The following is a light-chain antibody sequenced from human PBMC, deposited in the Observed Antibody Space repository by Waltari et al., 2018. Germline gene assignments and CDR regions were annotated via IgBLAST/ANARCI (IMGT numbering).Light chain of an antibody. CDR2: GAS. J-gene: IGKJ1*01. Sequence: EIVLTQSPGTLSLSPGERATRPCRASQSVSRTLAWYQQKPGQAPKLLIYGASIRATGIPDRFTGSGSGTDFSLTISSLEPEDFAIYFCQHYVRLPATFGQGTKVEIK. V-gene: IGKV3-20*01. CDR1: QSVSRT. CDR3: QHYVRLPAT.